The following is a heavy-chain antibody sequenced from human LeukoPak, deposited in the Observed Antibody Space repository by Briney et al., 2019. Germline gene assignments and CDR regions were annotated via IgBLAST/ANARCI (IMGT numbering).Heavy chain of an antibody. Sequence: GGSLRLSCAASGFTFSSYAMHWVRQAPGKGLEWVAVISYDGSNKYYADSVKGRFTISRDNSKNTLYLQMNSLRAEDTAVYYCVKIAGGGTGYSYSYYFDYWGQGTLVTVSS. CDR1: GFTFSSYA. V-gene: IGHV3-30-3*01. D-gene: IGHD5-18*01. J-gene: IGHJ4*02. CDR3: VKIAGGGTGYSYSYYFDY. CDR2: ISYDGSNK.